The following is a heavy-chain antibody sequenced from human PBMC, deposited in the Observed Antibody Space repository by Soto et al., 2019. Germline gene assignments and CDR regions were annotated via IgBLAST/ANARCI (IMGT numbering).Heavy chain of an antibody. CDR1: GYNFPGYY. CDR2: INLNSGGT. CDR3: VRQLSPYTSFDC. J-gene: IGHJ4*02. V-gene: IGHV1-2*04. Sequence: QVQLVQSGAEVKKPGASVKVSCKASGYNFPGYYLHWVRQAPGQGLEWMGWINLNSGGTKYAQKFQGWVTMTRDTSISTAYMELSRLISDDTAVYYCVRQLSPYTSFDCWGQGTLVTVSS. D-gene: IGHD2-2*02.